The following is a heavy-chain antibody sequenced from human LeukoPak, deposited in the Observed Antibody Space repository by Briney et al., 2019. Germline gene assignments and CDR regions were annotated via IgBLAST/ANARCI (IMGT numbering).Heavy chain of an antibody. CDR2: INPNSGGT. D-gene: IGHD2-15*01. CDR3: ARVSRDCSGGSCYSYSFDY. V-gene: IGHV1-2*02. Sequence: ASVKVSCKASGYTFTGYYMHWVRQAPGQGLEWMGWINPNSGGTNYAQKFQGRVTMTRDTSISTAYMELSSLRSEDTAVYYCARVSRDCSGGSCYSYSFDYWGQGTLVTVSS. J-gene: IGHJ4*02. CDR1: GYTFTGYY.